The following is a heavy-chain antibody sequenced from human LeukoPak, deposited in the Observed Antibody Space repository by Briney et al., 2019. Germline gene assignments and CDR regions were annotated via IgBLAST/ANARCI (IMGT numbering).Heavy chain of an antibody. D-gene: IGHD3-22*01. CDR1: GGTFSSYA. CDR2: IIPILGIA. V-gene: IGHV1-69*04. Sequence: SVKVSCKASGGTFSSYAISWVRQAPGQGLEWMGRIIPILGIANYAQKFQGRVTITADKSTSTAYMELSSLRSEDTAVYYCARGDDTSGSEYWGQGTLVTVSS. CDR3: ARGDDTSGSEY. J-gene: IGHJ4*02.